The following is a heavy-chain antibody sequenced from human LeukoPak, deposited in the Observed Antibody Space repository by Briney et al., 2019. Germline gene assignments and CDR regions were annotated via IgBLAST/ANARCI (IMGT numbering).Heavy chain of an antibody. CDR2: IIPILGIA. D-gene: IGHD1-26*01. Sequence: SVKASCKASGGTFSSYAISWVRQAPGQGLEWMGRIIPILGIANYAQKFQGRVTITADKSTSTAYMELSSLRSEDTAVYYCASSWELLPLDSNWFDPWGQGTLVTVSS. V-gene: IGHV1-69*04. CDR1: GGTFSSYA. CDR3: ASSWELLPLDSNWFDP. J-gene: IGHJ5*02.